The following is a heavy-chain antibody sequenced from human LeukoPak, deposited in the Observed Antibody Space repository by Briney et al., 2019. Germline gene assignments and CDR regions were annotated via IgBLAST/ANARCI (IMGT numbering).Heavy chain of an antibody. D-gene: IGHD4-17*01. Sequence: PGGSLRLSCAVSGFTFSSYAMSWVRQAPGKGLEWVSYISSSGSTIYYADSVKGRFTISRDNAKNSLYLQMNSLRAEDTAVYYCATAETTYGDYGGFYFDYWGQGTLVTVSS. CDR1: GFTFSSYA. CDR2: ISSSGSTI. V-gene: IGHV3-48*04. J-gene: IGHJ4*02. CDR3: ATAETTYGDYGGFYFDY.